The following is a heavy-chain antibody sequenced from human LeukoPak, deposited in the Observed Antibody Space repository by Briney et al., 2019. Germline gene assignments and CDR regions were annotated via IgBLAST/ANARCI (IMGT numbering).Heavy chain of an antibody. CDR2: IWYDGGNK. CDR1: GFTFSSCG. D-gene: IGHD3-22*01. J-gene: IGHJ4*02. CDR3: ARDDYDNSGYYSVSGY. V-gene: IGHV3-33*01. Sequence: GGSLRLSCAASGFTFSSCGMHWVRQAPGKGLEWVAVIWYDGGNKYYADSVKGRFTISRDNSKNTLYLQMNSLRAEDTAVYYGARDDYDNSGYYSVSGYWGQGTLVTVSS.